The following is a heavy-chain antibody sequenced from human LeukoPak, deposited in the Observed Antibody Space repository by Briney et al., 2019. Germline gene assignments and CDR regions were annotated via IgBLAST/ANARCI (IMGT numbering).Heavy chain of an antibody. V-gene: IGHV4-59*01. CDR3: ARLLIGATSWFDP. CDR2: ICYSGST. CDR1: GGSISSYY. J-gene: IGHJ5*02. D-gene: IGHD1-26*01. Sequence: SETLSLTCTVSGGSISSYYWSWIRQPPGKGLEWIGYICYSGSTNYNPSLKSRVTISVDTSKNQFSLKLSSVTAADTAVYYCARLLIGATSWFDPWGQGTLVTVSS.